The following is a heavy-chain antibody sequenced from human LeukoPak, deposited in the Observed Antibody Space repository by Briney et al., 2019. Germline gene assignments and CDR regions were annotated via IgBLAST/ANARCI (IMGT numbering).Heavy chain of an antibody. V-gene: IGHV1-2*02. J-gene: IGHJ4*02. CDR2: INPNSGGT. Sequence: ASVTVSCKASGYTFTGYYMHWVRQAPGRGLEWMGWINPNSGGTNYAQKFQGRVTMTRDTSISTAYMELSRLRSDDTAVYYCARDPAYSSGWTPLYYFDYWGQGALVTVSS. CDR1: GYTFTGYY. D-gene: IGHD6-19*01. CDR3: ARDPAYSSGWTPLYYFDY.